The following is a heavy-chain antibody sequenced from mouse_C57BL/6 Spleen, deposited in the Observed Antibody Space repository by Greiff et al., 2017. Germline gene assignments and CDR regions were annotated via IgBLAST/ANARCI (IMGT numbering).Heavy chain of an antibody. CDR1: GFTFSNYW. Sequence: EVMLVESGGGLVQPGGSMKLSCVASGFTFSNYWMNWVRQSPEKGLEWVAQIRLKSDNYATHYAESVKGRFTISRDDSKSSVYLQMNNLRAEDTGIYYCTAPNWDVGAMDYWGQGTSVTVSS. D-gene: IGHD4-1*01. CDR3: TAPNWDVGAMDY. J-gene: IGHJ4*01. CDR2: IRLKSDNYAT. V-gene: IGHV6-3*01.